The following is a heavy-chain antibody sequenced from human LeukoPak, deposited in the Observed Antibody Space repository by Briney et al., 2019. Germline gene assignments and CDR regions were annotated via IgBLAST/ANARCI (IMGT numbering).Heavy chain of an antibody. Sequence: GGSLRLSCAASGFYFSGYSMNWVRQAPGKGLEWVANIKEDGSEKYYVDSVKGRFTISRDDAKNSLYLQMNSLRAEDTAVYYWGRGGGWFFYWARGTLFTVS. V-gene: IGHV3-7*01. D-gene: IGHD6-19*01. CDR3: GRGGGWFFY. CDR2: IKEDGSEK. J-gene: IGHJ4*02. CDR1: GFYFSGYS.